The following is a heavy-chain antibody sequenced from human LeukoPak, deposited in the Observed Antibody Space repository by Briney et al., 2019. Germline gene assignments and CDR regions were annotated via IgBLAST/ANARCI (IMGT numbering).Heavy chain of an antibody. CDR1: GYPFTTWE. D-gene: IGHD1-14*01. J-gene: IGHJ5*02. V-gene: IGHV1-8*01. CDR3: ARGPRNDP. Sequence: ASVKVSCKPSGYPFTTWEINWVRQAAGQGLEWMGWVHHNSGNTAYAQKFQGTVTMTRDTSISTAYMELSGLRFDDTAVYFCARGPRNDPWGQGTLVTVSS. CDR2: VHHNSGNT.